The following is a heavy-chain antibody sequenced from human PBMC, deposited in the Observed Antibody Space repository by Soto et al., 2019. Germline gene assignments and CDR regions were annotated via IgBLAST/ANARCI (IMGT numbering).Heavy chain of an antibody. CDR3: ARSYYDSRGFYYGLDT. D-gene: IGHD3-22*01. CDR1: GFSFSSFG. Sequence: QVQLVESGGGVVQPGRSLRLSCAASGFSFSSFGIQWVRQAPGKGLEWGAVIWYDGSNRYYADSVRGRFSISRDNSKNMVFLQMNSLRAEDTGVYYCARSYYDSRGFYYGLDTWGQGTLVTISS. CDR2: IWYDGSNR. V-gene: IGHV3-33*01. J-gene: IGHJ4*02.